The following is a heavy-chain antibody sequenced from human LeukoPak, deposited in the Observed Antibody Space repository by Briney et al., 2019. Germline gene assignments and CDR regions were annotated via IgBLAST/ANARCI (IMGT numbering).Heavy chain of an antibody. CDR1: GGSFSGYY. CDR3: ARESPEGGYYYDSSGYYLYYFDY. D-gene: IGHD3-22*01. J-gene: IGHJ4*02. CDR2: IYTSGST. V-gene: IGHV4-4*07. Sequence: PSETLSLTCAVYGGSFSGYYWSWIRQPAGKGLEWIGRIYTSGSTNYNPSLKSRVTMSVDTSRNQFSLKLSSVTAADTAVYYCARESPEGGYYYDSSGYYLYYFDYWGQGTLVTVSS.